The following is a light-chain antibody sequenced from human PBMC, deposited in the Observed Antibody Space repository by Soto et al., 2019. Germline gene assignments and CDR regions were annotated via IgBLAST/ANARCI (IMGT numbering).Light chain of an antibody. CDR2: EAS. J-gene: IGLJ3*02. V-gene: IGLV2-23*01. CDR1: SSDVGRYNL. CDR3: SSYAGTSTFVL. Sequence: QSVLTQPASVSGSPGHSISISCTGSSSDVGRYNLVSWYQHHPGKAPKLIIYEASKRPSWVSDRISGSKSGNTASLTISGLQAEDEADYYCSSYAGTSTFVLFGGGTKLTVL.